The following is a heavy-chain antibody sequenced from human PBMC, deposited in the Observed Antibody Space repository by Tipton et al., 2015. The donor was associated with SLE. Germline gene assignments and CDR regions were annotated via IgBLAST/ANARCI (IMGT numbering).Heavy chain of an antibody. V-gene: IGHV3-74*01. CDR1: EFTFSSYW. CDR3: ARSLGATTSDV. J-gene: IGHJ4*02. CDR2: INSGGGGT. D-gene: IGHD1-26*01. Sequence: SLRLSCEASEFTFSSYWMHWVRQAPGKGLVWVSRINSGGGGTDYADSVEGRFTISRDNAKNTLYLQMNSLRAEDTAVYYCARSLGATTSDVWGQGTLVTVSS.